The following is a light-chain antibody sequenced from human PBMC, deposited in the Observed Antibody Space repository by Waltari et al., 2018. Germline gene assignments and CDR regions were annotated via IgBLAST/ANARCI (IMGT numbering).Light chain of an antibody. J-gene: IGLJ1*01. V-gene: IGLV2-23*02. CDR2: DVS. CDR1: SSDVGASTY. CDR3: YSFAGYTTFYV. Sequence: QSALTQPASVSGSPGQSIAISCTGTSSDVGASTYVSWYQQHPGKAPKVIIYDVSKRPSGISSRFSGSKSDNTASLTISGLQAEDEADYFCYSFAGYTTFYVFGSGTKVTVL.